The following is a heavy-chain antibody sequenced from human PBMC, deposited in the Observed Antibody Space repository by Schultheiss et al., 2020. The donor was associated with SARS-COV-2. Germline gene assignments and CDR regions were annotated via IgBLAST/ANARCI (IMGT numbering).Heavy chain of an antibody. CDR3: ARPYSSGWYYYDY. D-gene: IGHD6-19*01. Sequence: GESLKISCAASGFTVSSNYMSWVRQAPGKGLELVLVIYSGGSTYYADSVKDQFTISRDNSKNTLYLQMNSLRAEDTAVYYCARPYSSGWYYYDYWGQGTLVTVAS. CDR2: IYSGGST. J-gene: IGHJ4*02. V-gene: IGHV3-53*01. CDR1: GFTVSSNY.